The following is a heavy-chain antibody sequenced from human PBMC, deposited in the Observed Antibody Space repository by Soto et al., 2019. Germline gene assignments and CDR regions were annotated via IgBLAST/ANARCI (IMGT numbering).Heavy chain of an antibody. CDR2: IIPIFGTA. V-gene: IGHV1-69*13. D-gene: IGHD3-22*01. J-gene: IGHJ6*02. CDR1: GGTFSSYG. CDR3: ARVYYYDSSGYPLYGMDV. Sequence: SVKVSCKASGGTFSSYGISWVRQAPGQGLEWMGGIIPIFGTANYAQKIQGRVTITADESTSTAYMELSSLRSEDTAVYYCARVYYYDSSGYPLYGMDVWGQGTTVTVSS.